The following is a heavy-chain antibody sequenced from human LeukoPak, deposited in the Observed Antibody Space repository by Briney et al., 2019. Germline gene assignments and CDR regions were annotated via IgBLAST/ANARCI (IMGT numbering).Heavy chain of an antibody. D-gene: IGHD5-12*01. CDR1: GYTFTNYA. J-gene: IGHJ3*02. Sequence: ASVKVSCKASGYTFTNYALHWVRQAPGQRLEWMGWINAGNGNTKYSQKFQDRVTITRDTSASTAYMELSSLRAEDTAVYYCARASDIVATITDHVGAFDIWGQGTMVTVSS. CDR3: ARASDIVATITDHVGAFDI. CDR2: INAGNGNT. V-gene: IGHV1-3*01.